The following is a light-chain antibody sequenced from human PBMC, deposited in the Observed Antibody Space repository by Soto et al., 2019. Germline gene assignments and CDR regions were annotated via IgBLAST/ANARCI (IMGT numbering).Light chain of an antibody. CDR1: QSVSGW. V-gene: IGKV1-5*01. Sequence: DIQMTQSPSTLSASVGDRVTITCRASQSVSGWLAWYQQKPGKAPKLLIYDASSLESGVPSRFSASGSGTEFTLTITSLQPDDFATYYCQQYNSFSLTFGGGTTVEIE. J-gene: IGKJ4*01. CDR2: DAS. CDR3: QQYNSFSLT.